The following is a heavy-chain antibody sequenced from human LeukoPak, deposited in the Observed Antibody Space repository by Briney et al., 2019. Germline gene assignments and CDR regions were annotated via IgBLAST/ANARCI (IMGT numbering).Heavy chain of an antibody. J-gene: IGHJ4*02. Sequence: GASVKVSCKASGYTFTSYGTSWVRQAPGQGLEWMGWISAYNGNTNYAQKLQGRVTMTTDTSTSTAYMELRSLRSDDTAVYYCAKQLYSGSYYAFDYWGQGTLVTVSS. CDR3: AKQLYSGSYYAFDY. D-gene: IGHD1-26*01. CDR2: ISAYNGNT. V-gene: IGHV1-18*01. CDR1: GYTFTSYG.